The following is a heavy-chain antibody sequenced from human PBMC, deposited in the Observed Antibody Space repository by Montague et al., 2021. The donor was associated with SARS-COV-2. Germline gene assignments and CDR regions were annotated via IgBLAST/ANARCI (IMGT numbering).Heavy chain of an antibody. CDR2: VLYTDYT. CDR1: GASISSNTW. Sequence: SETLSLTCGVSGASISSNTWWNWVRQSPGKGLEWIGEVLYTDYTNYNPSLKSRLTISLDKSKNQVSLKLSSVTAADTAVYYCARQKMGSVTIFGVVMHDRWFDPWGQGTLVTVSS. V-gene: IGHV4-4*02. CDR3: ARQKMGSVTIFGVVMHDRWFDP. D-gene: IGHD3-3*01. J-gene: IGHJ5*02.